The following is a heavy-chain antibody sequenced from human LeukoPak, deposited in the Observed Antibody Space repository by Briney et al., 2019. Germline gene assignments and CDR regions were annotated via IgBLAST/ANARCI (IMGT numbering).Heavy chain of an antibody. V-gene: IGHV3-48*03. D-gene: IGHD3-3*01. CDR3: ARQTYYDFWSGYSTFDY. CDR1: GFTFSSYE. Sequence: GGSLRLSCAASGFTFSSYEMNWVRQAPGKGLEWVSYISSSGSTKYYTDSVRGRFTISRDNAKNSLYLQMSSLRGEDTAVYYCARQTYYDFWSGYSTFDYWGQGTLSPSPQ. J-gene: IGHJ4*02. CDR2: ISSSGSTK.